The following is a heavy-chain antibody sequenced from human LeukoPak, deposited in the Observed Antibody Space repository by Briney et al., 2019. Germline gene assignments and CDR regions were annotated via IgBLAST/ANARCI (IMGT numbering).Heavy chain of an antibody. J-gene: IGHJ4*02. Sequence: GRSLRLSCVDSGFTFTPQGIHWVRQAPGKGLEWGTVISYDGNNKYYADSVKGRFTISRDNSKNTLYLQMNSLKAEDTAIYYCAGGGGYFDYWGPGTLVTVSS. CDR2: ISYDGNNK. CDR1: GFTFTPQG. CDR3: AGGGGYFDY. D-gene: IGHD3-16*01. V-gene: IGHV3-30*03.